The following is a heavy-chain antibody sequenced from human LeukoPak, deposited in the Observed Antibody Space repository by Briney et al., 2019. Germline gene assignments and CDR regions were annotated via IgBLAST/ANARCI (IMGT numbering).Heavy chain of an antibody. Sequence: ASVTVSCKASGYTLTGYYVHWVRQSPGQGLEWMGWINPNSGGTNYAQKFQGRVTMARDTSISTAYMELSRLRSDDTAVYYCARGGLLWFEELPIGRPFDYWGQGTLVTVSS. CDR2: INPNSGGT. V-gene: IGHV1-2*02. J-gene: IGHJ4*02. CDR1: GYTLTGYY. CDR3: ARGGLLWFEELPIGRPFDY. D-gene: IGHD3-10*01.